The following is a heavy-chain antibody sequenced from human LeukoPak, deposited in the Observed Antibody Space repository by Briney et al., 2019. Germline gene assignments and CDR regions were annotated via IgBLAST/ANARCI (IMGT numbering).Heavy chain of an antibody. CDR1: GFTFSSYA. D-gene: IGHD3-10*01. CDR3: AKGVTGRHHYYMDV. V-gene: IGHV3-23*01. CDR2: ISGSGGST. Sequence: PGGPLRLSCAASGFTFSSYAMSWVRQAPGKGLEWVSAISGSGGSTYYADSVKGRFTISRDNSKNTLYLQMNSLRAEDTAVYYCAKGVTGRHHYYMDVWGKGTTVTVSS. J-gene: IGHJ6*03.